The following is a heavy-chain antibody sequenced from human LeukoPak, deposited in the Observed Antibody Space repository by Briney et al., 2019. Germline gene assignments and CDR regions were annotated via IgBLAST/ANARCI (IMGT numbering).Heavy chain of an antibody. Sequence: GGSLRLSCAASGFTFSSYWMHWVRQVPGKGLVCVSRINTDGTNTTYADSVKGRFTMSRDNAKSRLYLQMNSLRAEDTAVYYCARGYSGTYRVDYWGQGTLVTVSS. J-gene: IGHJ4*02. CDR3: ARGYSGTYRVDY. D-gene: IGHD1-26*01. V-gene: IGHV3-74*01. CDR2: INTDGTNT. CDR1: GFTFSSYW.